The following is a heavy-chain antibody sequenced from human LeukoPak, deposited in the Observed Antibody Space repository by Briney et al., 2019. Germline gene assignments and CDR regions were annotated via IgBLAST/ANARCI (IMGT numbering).Heavy chain of an antibody. CDR3: VSAYCGGDCYHSLLAN. V-gene: IGHV4-30-2*01. J-gene: IGHJ4*02. Sequence: PSETLSLTCAGSGVSMGSGGYSWSWVRLPPGKGLEWIGYIYHSGSSSYNPSLKSRVTIPMDRSKNQFSLRLSSVTAADTAVYYCVSAYCGGDCYHSLLANWGQGILVTVSS. CDR2: IYHSGSS. CDR1: GVSMGSGGYS. D-gene: IGHD2-21*02.